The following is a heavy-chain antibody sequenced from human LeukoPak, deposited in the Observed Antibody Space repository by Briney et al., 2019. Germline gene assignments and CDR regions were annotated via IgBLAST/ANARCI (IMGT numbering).Heavy chain of an antibody. D-gene: IGHD6-13*01. J-gene: IGHJ5*02. V-gene: IGHV5-51*01. Sequence: GESLKISCKGSGYSFTSYWIGWLRQMPGKGLGWMGIIYPGDSDTRYSPSFQGQVTVSTDKSHSTPYLQSSTLTASATSFSSRARPLTYSSSWRGWWFDPWGQGTLVTVSS. CDR2: IYPGDSDT. CDR3: ARPLTYSSSWRGWWFDP. CDR1: GYSFTSYW.